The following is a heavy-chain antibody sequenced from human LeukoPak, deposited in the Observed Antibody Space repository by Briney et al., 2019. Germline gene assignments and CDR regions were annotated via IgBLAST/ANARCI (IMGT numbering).Heavy chain of an antibody. CDR1: GLTFSSSG. Sequence: GRTLRLSCAASGLTFSSSGMHWVRQAPGEGREWVAYIGYNGLNKYYADSVKGRFTISRDDSKNTVLLQMSSLRAADTALYSCARDLSGKYYIAYWGQGTLFTVSS. CDR3: ARDLSGKYYIAY. D-gene: IGHD1-20*01. V-gene: IGHV3-30*02. CDR2: IGYNGLNK. J-gene: IGHJ4*02.